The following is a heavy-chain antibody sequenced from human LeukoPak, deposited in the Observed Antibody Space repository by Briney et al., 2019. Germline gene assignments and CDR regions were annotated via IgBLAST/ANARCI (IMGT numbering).Heavy chain of an antibody. Sequence: PSETLSLTXTVSGGSISSSSYYWGWIRQPPGNGLEWIGSIYYSGSTYYNPSLKSRVTISVDTSKNQFSLKLSSVTAADTAVYYCARHSPWVYYFDYWGQGTLVTVSS. CDR1: GGSISSSSYY. D-gene: IGHD7-27*01. CDR2: IYYSGST. J-gene: IGHJ4*02. CDR3: ARHSPWVYYFDY. V-gene: IGHV4-39*01.